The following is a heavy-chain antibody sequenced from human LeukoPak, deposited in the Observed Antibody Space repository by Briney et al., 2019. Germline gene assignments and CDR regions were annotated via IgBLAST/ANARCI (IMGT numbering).Heavy chain of an antibody. V-gene: IGHV3-53*01. J-gene: IGHJ4*02. CDR1: EFSVSSNY. CDR3: ARGSADGDYLFY. CDR2: IHSGGST. D-gene: IGHD4-17*01. Sequence: GGSLRLSCAASEFSVSSNYMSWVRQASGKGLEWVSVIHSGGSTDYADSVKGRFTISRDNSKNTLYLQMSSLRAEYTAVYYCARGSADGDYLFYWGQGTLVTLSS.